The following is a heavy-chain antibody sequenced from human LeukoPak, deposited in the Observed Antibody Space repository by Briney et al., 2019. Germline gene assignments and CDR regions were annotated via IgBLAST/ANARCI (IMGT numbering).Heavy chain of an antibody. CDR1: GGSFSTYY. J-gene: IGHJ4*02. CDR3: AGTEMATIHDY. V-gene: IGHV4-34*01. Sequence: PSETLSLTCAVYGGSFSTYYWSWIRQPPGKGLEWIGEINHSGSTNYNPSLKSRVTISVDTSKNQFSLKLSSVTAADTAVYFCAGTEMATIHDYWGQGTLVTVSS. CDR2: INHSGST. D-gene: IGHD5-24*01.